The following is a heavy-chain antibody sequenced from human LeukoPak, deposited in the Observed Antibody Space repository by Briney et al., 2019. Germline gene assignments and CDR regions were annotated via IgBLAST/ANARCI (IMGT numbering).Heavy chain of an antibody. CDR1: GGSFSGYY. CDR3: ARETDFWSGYALRGYYYYYMDV. J-gene: IGHJ6*03. V-gene: IGHV4-34*01. CDR2: INHSGST. Sequence: SETLSLTCAVYGGSFSGYYWSWIRQPPGKGLEWIGEINHSGSTNYNPSLKSRVTISVDTSKNQFCLKLSSVTAADTAVYYCARETDFWSGYALRGYYYYYMDVWGKGTTVTVSS. D-gene: IGHD3-3*01.